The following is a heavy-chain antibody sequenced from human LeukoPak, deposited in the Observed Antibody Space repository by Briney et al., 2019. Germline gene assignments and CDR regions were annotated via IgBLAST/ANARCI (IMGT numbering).Heavy chain of an antibody. CDR2: INPNSGGT. CDR3: AREKGYCSGGSCYAFDY. J-gene: IGHJ4*02. D-gene: IGHD2-15*01. Sequence: ASVKVCCKASGYTFTGYYMHWVRQAPGQGLEWMGWINPNSGGTNYAQKFQGWVTMTRDTSISTAYMELSRLRSDDTAVYYCAREKGYCSGGSCYAFDYWGQGTLVTVSS. CDR1: GYTFTGYY. V-gene: IGHV1-2*04.